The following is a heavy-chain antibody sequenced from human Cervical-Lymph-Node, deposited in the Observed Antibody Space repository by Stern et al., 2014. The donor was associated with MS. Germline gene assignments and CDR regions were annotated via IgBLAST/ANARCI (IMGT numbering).Heavy chain of an antibody. Sequence: VQLVESGAEVKKPGSSVKVSCKASGATFSSSPISWVRQAPGQGLEWLGGVNPILGPADFAQKFQGRVTITANESTTTAYMELSSLTSEDTAVYYCAAGGALPYYYYYAMDVWGQGTTVTVSS. V-gene: IGHV1-69*01. D-gene: IGHD4-23*01. CDR3: AAGGALPYYYYYAMDV. J-gene: IGHJ6*02. CDR1: GATFSSSP. CDR2: VNPILGPA.